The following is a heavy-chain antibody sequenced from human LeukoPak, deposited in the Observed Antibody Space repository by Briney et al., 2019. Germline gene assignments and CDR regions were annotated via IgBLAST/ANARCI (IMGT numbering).Heavy chain of an antibody. D-gene: IGHD3-9*01. J-gene: IGHJ4*02. V-gene: IGHV4-59*05. Sequence: SETLSLTCTVSGDSISTYYWNWIRQPPGKGLEWIGSIYYSGSTYYNPSLKSRVTISVDTSKNQFSLKLSSVTAADTAVYYCARTDYDILTGYYNPFDYWGQGTLVTVSS. CDR1: GDSISTYY. CDR2: IYYSGST. CDR3: ARTDYDILTGYYNPFDY.